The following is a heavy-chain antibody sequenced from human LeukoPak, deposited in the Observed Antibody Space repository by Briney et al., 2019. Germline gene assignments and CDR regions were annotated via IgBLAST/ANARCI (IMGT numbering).Heavy chain of an antibody. CDR1: GFTFDDYA. CDR2: ISWNSGSI. Sequence: QPGRSLRLSCAASGFTFDDYAMHWVRHAPGKGLEWVSGISWNSGSIGYADSVKGRFTISRDNAKNSLYLQMNSLRAEDTALYYCAKGHDYYYYYGMDVWGQGTTVTVSS. CDR3: AKGHDYYYYYGMDV. V-gene: IGHV3-9*01. J-gene: IGHJ6*02.